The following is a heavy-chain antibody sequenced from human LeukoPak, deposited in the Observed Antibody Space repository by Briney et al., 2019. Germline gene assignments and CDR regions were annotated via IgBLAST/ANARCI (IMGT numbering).Heavy chain of an antibody. CDR2: IGTTSSTI. D-gene: IGHD1-1*01. V-gene: IGHV3-48*02. CDR3: ARSGKTGTTTHYYAMDV. CDR1: GFTFSSFG. Sequence: GGSLRPSCAASGFTFSSFGINWVRQAPGKGLEWLSYIGTTSSTIYYADSVRGRFTISRDNAKNSLFLQMDSLRDEDTAVYYCARSGKTGTTTHYYAMDVWGQGTAVTVSS. J-gene: IGHJ6*02.